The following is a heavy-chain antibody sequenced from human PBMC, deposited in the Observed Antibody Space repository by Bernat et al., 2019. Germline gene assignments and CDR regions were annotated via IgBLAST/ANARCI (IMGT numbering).Heavy chain of an antibody. CDR2: ISYDGSNK. J-gene: IGHJ2*01. Sequence: QVQLVESGGGVVQPGRSLRLSCAASGFTFSSYAMHWVRQAPGKGLEWVAVISYDGSNKYYADSVKGRFTISRDNSKNTLYLQMNSLRAEDTAVYYCARGVYCSGGSCYSRTLLSWYFDLWGRGTLVTVS. D-gene: IGHD2-15*01. CDR3: ARGVYCSGGSCYSRTLLSWYFDL. CDR1: GFTFSSYA. V-gene: IGHV3-30-3*01.